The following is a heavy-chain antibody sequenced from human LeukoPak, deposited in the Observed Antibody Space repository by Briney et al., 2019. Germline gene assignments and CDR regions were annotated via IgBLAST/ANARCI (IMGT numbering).Heavy chain of an antibody. CDR1: GLTFSSYS. J-gene: IGHJ4*02. Sequence: PGGSLRLSCAASGLTFSSYSMNWVRQAPGKGLEWVSSISSSSSYIYYADSVKGRFTISRDNAKNSLYLQMNSVRVEDTAVYYCARPLTTNWYPGFDYWGQGTLVTVSS. V-gene: IGHV3-21*01. CDR2: ISSSSSYI. D-gene: IGHD1-1*01. CDR3: ARPLTTNWYPGFDY.